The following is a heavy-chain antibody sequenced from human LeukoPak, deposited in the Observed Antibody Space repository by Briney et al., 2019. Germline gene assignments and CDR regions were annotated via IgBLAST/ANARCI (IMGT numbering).Heavy chain of an antibody. Sequence: SETPSLTCTVSGSSISSYYWTWIRQPPGKGLECIGYIYDSGSTNYNPSLKSRVTISLDTSKNQFSLKLTSVTAADTAVYYCARAGRTIFGVIILDYWGQGTLVTVSS. D-gene: IGHD3-3*01. J-gene: IGHJ4*02. CDR2: IYDSGST. CDR1: GSSISSYY. CDR3: ARAGRTIFGVIILDY. V-gene: IGHV4-59*01.